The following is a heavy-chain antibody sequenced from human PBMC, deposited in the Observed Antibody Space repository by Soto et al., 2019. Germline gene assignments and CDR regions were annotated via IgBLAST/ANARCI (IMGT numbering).Heavy chain of an antibody. J-gene: IGHJ3*02. CDR2: IYHTGSS. D-gene: IGHD4-17*01. CDR3: AKEGDYSAYDI. CDR1: GGSISSGAYS. V-gene: IGHV4-30-2*01. Sequence: QLQLQESGSGLVKPSQTLSLTCTVSGGSISSGAYSWGWIRQPPGKGLEWIGYIYHTGSSYYTPSHKNRVTISVDKSKNHFSLELTSVTAADTAVYFCAKEGDYSAYDIWGQGTMVIVSS.